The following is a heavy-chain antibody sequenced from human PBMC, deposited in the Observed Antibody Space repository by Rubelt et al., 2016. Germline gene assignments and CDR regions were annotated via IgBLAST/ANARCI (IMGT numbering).Heavy chain of an antibody. CDR2: IKYDGRAT. CDR3: VRGSSGWKGVDY. J-gene: IGHJ4*02. D-gene: IGHD6-19*01. V-gene: IGHV3-74*01. Sequence: GFTLNNYWMHWVRQAPGKGLVWVSEIKYDGRATNYADSVKGRFTISRDSAMSTLYLQMNSLRVEDTAVYYCVRGSSGWKGVDYWGQGTLVTVSS. CDR1: GFTLNNYW.